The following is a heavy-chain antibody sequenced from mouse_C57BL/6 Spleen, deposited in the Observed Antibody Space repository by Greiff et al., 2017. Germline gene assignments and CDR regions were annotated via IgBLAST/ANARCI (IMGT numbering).Heavy chain of an antibody. CDR3: TRGESNYDYLDD. Sequence: QVQLQQSGAELVRPGASVTLSCKASGYTFTDYEMHWVKQTPVHGLEWIGAIDPETGGTAYNQKFKGKAILAADKSSSTAYMELRSLTSEDSAVYDCTRGESNYDYLDDWGQGTSLTVSS. J-gene: IGHJ2*02. D-gene: IGHD2-5*01. CDR2: IDPETGGT. V-gene: IGHV1-15*01. CDR1: GYTFTDYE.